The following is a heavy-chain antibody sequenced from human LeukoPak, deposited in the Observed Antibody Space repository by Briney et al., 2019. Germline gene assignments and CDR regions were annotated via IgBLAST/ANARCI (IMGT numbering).Heavy chain of an antibody. Sequence: PSETLSLTCTVSGGSISSGSYYWSWIRQPAGKGLEWIGRIYTSGSTNYNPSLKSRVTISVDTSKNQFSLKLSSVTAADTAVYYCAKDYEPLVGVHRWGDWFDPWGQGTLVTVSS. J-gene: IGHJ5*02. CDR2: IYTSGST. CDR3: AKDYEPLVGVHRWGDWFDP. V-gene: IGHV4-61*02. CDR1: GGSISSGSYY. D-gene: IGHD1-26*01.